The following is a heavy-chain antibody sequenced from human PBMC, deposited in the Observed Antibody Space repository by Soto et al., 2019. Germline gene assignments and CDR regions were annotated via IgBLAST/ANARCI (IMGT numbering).Heavy chain of an antibody. Sequence: SETLSLTCTVSGGSISSYYWSWIRQPPGKGLEWIGYIYYSGSTNYNPSLKSRVTISVDTSKNQFSLKLSSVTAADTAVYYCARVWADGDYVGYYYYYMDVWGKGTTVTVSS. CDR1: GGSISSYY. D-gene: IGHD4-17*01. CDR2: IYYSGST. J-gene: IGHJ6*03. CDR3: ARVWADGDYVGYYYYYMDV. V-gene: IGHV4-59*01.